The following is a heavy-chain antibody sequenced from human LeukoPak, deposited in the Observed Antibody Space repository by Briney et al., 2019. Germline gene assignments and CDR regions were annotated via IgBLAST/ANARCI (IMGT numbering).Heavy chain of an antibody. V-gene: IGHV3-23*01. CDR1: GFTFSTYW. CDR2: ISGSGGST. J-gene: IGHJ6*02. D-gene: IGHD2-2*01. Sequence: GGSLRLSCAASGFTFSTYWMSWVRQAPGKGLEWVSAISGSGGSTYYADSVKGRFTISRDNSKNTLYLQMNSLRAEDTAAYYCAKDEGCSSTSCYYYGMDVWGQGTTVTVSS. CDR3: AKDEGCSSTSCYYYGMDV.